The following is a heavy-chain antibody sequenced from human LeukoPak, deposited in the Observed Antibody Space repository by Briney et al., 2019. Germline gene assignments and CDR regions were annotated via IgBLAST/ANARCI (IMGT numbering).Heavy chain of an antibody. CDR2: IKGKSDGETT. CDR1: GFAFRNAW. J-gene: IGHJ4*02. CDR3: TTDLQTTVTTADY. V-gene: IGHV3-15*01. D-gene: IGHD4-11*01. Sequence: PGGSLRLSCVVSGFAFRNAWMSWVRQAPGKGLEWVGRIKGKSDGETTDYAAPVKGRFTMSRDDLKNMLYLQMNSLTTEDTAVYYCTTDLQTTVTTADYWGQGTLVTVSS.